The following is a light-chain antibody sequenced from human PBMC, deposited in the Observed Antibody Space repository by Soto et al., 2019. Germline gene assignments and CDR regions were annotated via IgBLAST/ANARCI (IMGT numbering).Light chain of an antibody. CDR1: ESVLYSSSNNNY. V-gene: IGKV4-1*01. J-gene: IGKJ4*01. CDR2: WAS. CDR3: QQFYSIPPT. Sequence: ILISQSPDSLAVSLGERATINCKSSESVLYSSSNNNYLAWYQQKPGQPPKLLIYWASTRESGVPDRFSGSGSGTAFTLTISSLQAEDVAVYYCQQFYSIPPTFGGGAKVDI.